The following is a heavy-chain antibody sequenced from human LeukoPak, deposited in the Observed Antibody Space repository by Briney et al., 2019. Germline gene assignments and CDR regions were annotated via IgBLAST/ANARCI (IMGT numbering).Heavy chain of an antibody. CDR3: AADEYYYDSRGYYPLDAFHI. CDR1: GFTLTNSA. Sequence: ASVKVSCKASGFTLTNSALQWVRQARGQRLEWIGWIVVGSGDTTYAQEFQERVTIIRDMSTSSAYMELSSLRSEDTAVYYCAADEYYYDSRGYYPLDAFHIWGQGTMVTVSS. J-gene: IGHJ3*02. CDR2: IVVGSGDT. V-gene: IGHV1-58*01. D-gene: IGHD3-22*01.